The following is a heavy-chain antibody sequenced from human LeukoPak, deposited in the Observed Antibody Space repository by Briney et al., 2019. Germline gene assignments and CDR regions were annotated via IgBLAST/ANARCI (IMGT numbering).Heavy chain of an antibody. CDR2: IYPSSGGT. D-gene: IGHD5-18*01. CDR1: GYTFTNYH. Sequence: GASVKVSCKASGYTFTNYHMHWVRQAPGQGLEWVGRIYPSSGGTNYAQKFQGRITLTTDTSINTAYMELSRLRSEDTAVYYCARENPSIEGYSYGYYWFDPWGQGTLVTVSS. J-gene: IGHJ5*02. V-gene: IGHV1-2*06. CDR3: ARENPSIEGYSYGYYWFDP.